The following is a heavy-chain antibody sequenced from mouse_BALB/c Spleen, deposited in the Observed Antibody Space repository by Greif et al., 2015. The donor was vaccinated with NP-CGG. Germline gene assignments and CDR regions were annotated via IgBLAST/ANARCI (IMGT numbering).Heavy chain of an antibody. Sequence: QVQLQQSGAELVRPGSSVKISCKASGYAFSSYWMNWVKQRPGQGLEWVGQIYPGDGDTNYNGKLKGKATLTADKSSSTAYMQLRSLKSEDSAVYFCARSQGYYFDYWGQGTTLTVSS. CDR2: IYPGDGDT. CDR1: GYAFSSYW. V-gene: IGHV1-80*01. J-gene: IGHJ2*01. CDR3: ARSQGYYFDY.